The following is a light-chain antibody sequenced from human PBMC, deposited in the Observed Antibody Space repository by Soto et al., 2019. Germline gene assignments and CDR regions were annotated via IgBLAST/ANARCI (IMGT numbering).Light chain of an antibody. V-gene: IGLV2-14*03. Sequence: QSALTQPASVSGSPGQSITISCTGSSRDIASYNYVSWYQHHPGKAPKLMIYDVSNRPSGISYRFSGSKSGITASLTISGLQAEDEADYYCSSYATGGAVLCGGGTKLTVL. CDR3: SSYATGGAVL. CDR1: SRDIASYNY. J-gene: IGLJ2*01. CDR2: DVS.